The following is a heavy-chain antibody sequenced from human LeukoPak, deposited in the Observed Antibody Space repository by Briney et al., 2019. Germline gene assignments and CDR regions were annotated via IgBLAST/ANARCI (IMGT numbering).Heavy chain of an antibody. CDR2: INPSGGIT. J-gene: IGHJ4*02. V-gene: IGHV1-46*01. CDR1: GYTFTSYY. Sequence: ASVKVSFKASGYTFTSYYMHWVRQAPGQGLEWMGIINPSGGITSYALKFQGRVTIARDTSTSTVYMELSSLRSEDTAVYYCARTSVSSSLSPFDYWGQGTLVTVSS. CDR3: ARTSVSSSLSPFDY. D-gene: IGHD6-6*01.